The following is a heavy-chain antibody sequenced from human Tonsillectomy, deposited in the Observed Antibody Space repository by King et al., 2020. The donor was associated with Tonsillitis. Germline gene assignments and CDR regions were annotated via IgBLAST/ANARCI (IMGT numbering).Heavy chain of an antibody. CDR2: IFYSGST. D-gene: IGHD2-2*01. CDR3: ARYGSDQGYFDY. Sequence: VQLQESGPGLVKPSETLSLTCTVSGGSIRSYYWSWIRQPPGKGLECIGYIFYSGSTYYNPSLKSRVTISVDTSKNQFSLELRSVTAADTALYYCARYGSDQGYFDYWGQGTLVTVSS. J-gene: IGHJ4*02. V-gene: IGHV4-59*01. CDR1: GGSIRSYY.